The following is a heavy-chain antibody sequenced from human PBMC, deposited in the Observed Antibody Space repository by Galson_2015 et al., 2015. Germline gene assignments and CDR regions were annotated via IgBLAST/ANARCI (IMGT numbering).Heavy chain of an antibody. CDR2: VYYTGNT. CDR3: ARVTGYCSGGSCPPVRVFDP. J-gene: IGHJ5*02. V-gene: IGHV4-39*01. D-gene: IGHD2-15*01. CDR1: GGSISSSGHF. Sequence: SETLSLTCTVSGGSISSSGHFWGWIRRPPGKGLEWIGTVYYTGNTYYNPSLKSRVTISVDTSKNQSSLKLSSVTVADTAVYYCARVTGYCSGGSCPPVRVFDPWGQGTLVTVSS.